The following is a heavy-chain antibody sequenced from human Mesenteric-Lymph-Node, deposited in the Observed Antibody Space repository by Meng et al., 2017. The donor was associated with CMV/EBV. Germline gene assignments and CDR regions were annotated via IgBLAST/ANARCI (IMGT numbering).Heavy chain of an antibody. D-gene: IGHD3-9*01. J-gene: IGHJ4*02. CDR3: ARDVDWAFDC. Sequence: LSLTCIVSGYSISSGYYWGWIRQPPGKGLEWISNINPISTFIDYADSVRGRFSISRDNAENMLYLQMNSLRAEDTAVYYCARDVDWAFDCWGQGTLVTVSS. CDR1: GYSISSGYY. CDR2: INPISTFI. V-gene: IGHV3-11*05.